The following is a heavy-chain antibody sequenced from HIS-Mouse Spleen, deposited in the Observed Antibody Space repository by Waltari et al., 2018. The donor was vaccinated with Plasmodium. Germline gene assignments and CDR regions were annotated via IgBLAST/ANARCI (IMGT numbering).Heavy chain of an antibody. CDR3: ARVVAEYGLRLGELFEY. J-gene: IGHJ4*02. D-gene: IGHD3-16*01. CDR2: INPNSGGT. CDR1: GSTFTGSY. V-gene: IGHV1-2*02. Sequence: QVQLVQSGAEVKKPGASLKVSCKASGSTFTGSYMQRVRQATDQGLAGMGWINPNSGGTNYAQKFQGRVTMTRDTSISTAYMELSRLRSDDTAVYYCARVVAEYGLRLGELFEYWGQGTLVTVSS.